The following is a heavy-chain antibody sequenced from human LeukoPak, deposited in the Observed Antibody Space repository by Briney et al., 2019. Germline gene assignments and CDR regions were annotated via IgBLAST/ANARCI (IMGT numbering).Heavy chain of an antibody. V-gene: IGHV3-7*01. CDR2: IKEDGSEK. CDR3: ARGFDSYNGMDV. D-gene: IGHD3-9*01. CDR1: GFPFIIYW. J-gene: IGHJ6*02. Sequence: GSLSLSCAASGFPFIIYWMTWVRQAPGKGLEWVANIKEDGSEKYYVDSVKGRFTISRDHAKNSLYLQMNSLRVDDTAVYYCARGFDSYNGMDVWGQGTTVTVSS.